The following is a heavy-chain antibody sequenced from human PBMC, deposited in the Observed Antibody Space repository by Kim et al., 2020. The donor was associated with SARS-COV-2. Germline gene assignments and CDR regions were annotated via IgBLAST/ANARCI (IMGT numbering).Heavy chain of an antibody. J-gene: IGHJ5*02. CDR2: IYYSGST. Sequence: SETLSLTCTVSGGSISSYYWSWIRQPPGKGLEWIGYIYYSGSTNYNPSLKSRVTISVDTSKNQFSLKLSSVTTADTAVYYCARHGFGTWFGATHNWFDPWGQGTLVTVSS. D-gene: IGHD3-10*01. V-gene: IGHV4-59*08. CDR3: ARHGFGTWFGATHNWFDP. CDR1: GGSISSYY.